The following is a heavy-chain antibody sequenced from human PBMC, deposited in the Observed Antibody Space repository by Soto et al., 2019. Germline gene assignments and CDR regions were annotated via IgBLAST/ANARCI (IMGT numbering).Heavy chain of an antibody. D-gene: IGHD3-22*01. CDR1: VYTFCDYY. CDR3: ARSNYYDSSGYTVGPWN. Sequence: ASVKVSCMASVYTFCDYYIHWLRQAPGQGLEWMGWINPDNGGIKYAQKFQGRVTMTRDTSISTAYMDLSRLRSDDTAVYYCARSNYYDSSGYTVGPWNWGLGTQVTVSS. V-gene: IGHV1-2*02. J-gene: IGHJ4*02. CDR2: INPDNGGI.